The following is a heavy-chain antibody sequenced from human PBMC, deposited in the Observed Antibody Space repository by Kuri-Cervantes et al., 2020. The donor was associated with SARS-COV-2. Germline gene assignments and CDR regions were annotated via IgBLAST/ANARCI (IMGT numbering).Heavy chain of an antibody. D-gene: IGHD3-3*01. CDR2: IRYDGSNK. CDR3: ARSSSRSYDFASGLRVTPTDF. Sequence: GGSLRLSCAASGFTFSSYGMHWVRQAPGKGLEWVAFIRYDGSNKYYADSVKGRFTISRDNAKNLLFLQMNSLRVEDTAIYYCARSSSRSYDFASGLRVTPTDFWGQGTLVTVSS. CDR1: GFTFSSYG. J-gene: IGHJ4*02. V-gene: IGHV3-30*02.